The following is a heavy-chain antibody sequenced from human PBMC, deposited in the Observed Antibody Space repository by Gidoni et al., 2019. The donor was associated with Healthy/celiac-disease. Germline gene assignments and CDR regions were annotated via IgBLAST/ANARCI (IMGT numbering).Heavy chain of an antibody. V-gene: IGHV1-69*01. CDR2: IIPILVTA. CDR3: ARGTGTVLIGGGDI. D-gene: IGHD1-1*01. Sequence: LKKPGSSVKVSCKASGGTFSSYAISWVRQAPGQGLEWMGGIIPILVTANYAQKFHVRVTITADESTSTAYMELSSLRSEDTAVYYCARGTGTVLIGGGDIWGQGTMVPVSS. J-gene: IGHJ3*02. CDR1: GGTFSSYA.